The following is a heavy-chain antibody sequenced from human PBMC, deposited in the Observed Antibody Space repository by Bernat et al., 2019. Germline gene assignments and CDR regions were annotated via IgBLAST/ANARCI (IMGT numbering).Heavy chain of an antibody. J-gene: IGHJ4*02. D-gene: IGHD3-16*02. Sequence: QVQLVQSGAEVKKPGASVKVSCKASGYTFTAYYIHWVRQAPGHGLEWMGWINPDSGGTNSAQRFQGRLTMTRDTSISTAYLELSSLRSDDTAVYYCARPHYGYSWGSYRDWGQGTLVTVSS. CDR1: GYTFTAYY. V-gene: IGHV1-2*02. CDR2: INPDSGGT. CDR3: ARPHYGYSWGSYRD.